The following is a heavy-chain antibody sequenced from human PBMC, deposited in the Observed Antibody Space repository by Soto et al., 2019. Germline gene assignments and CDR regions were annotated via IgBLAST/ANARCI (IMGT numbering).Heavy chain of an antibody. D-gene: IGHD3-3*01. CDR3: ARGGVYDFWSGLFD. CDR2: TYNNGRP. Sequence: SETLSLTCAVSGGSISSGGYSWSWIRQSPGKGLEWIGNTYNNGRPNYNPSLKSRVTISGDSSKNQFSLKLRSLSAADTAVYYCARGGVYDFWSGLFDWGQGTLVTVSS. V-gene: IGHV4-30-2*05. J-gene: IGHJ4*02. CDR1: GGSISSGGYS.